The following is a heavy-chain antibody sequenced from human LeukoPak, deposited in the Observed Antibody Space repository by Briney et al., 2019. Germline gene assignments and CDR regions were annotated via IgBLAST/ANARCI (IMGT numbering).Heavy chain of an antibody. CDR2: INHSGST. CDR1: GGSFSGYY. CDR3: ARDGIVVVPAAQGYYFDY. V-gene: IGHV4-34*01. J-gene: IGHJ4*02. D-gene: IGHD2-2*01. Sequence: PSETLSLTCAVYGGSFSGYYWSWIRQPPGKGLEWIGEINHSGSTNYNPSLKSRVTISVDTSKNQFSLKLSSVPAADTAVYYCARDGIVVVPAAQGYYFDYWGQGTLVTVSS.